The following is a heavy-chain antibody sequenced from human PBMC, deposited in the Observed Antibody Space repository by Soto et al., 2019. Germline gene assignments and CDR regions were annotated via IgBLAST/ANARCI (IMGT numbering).Heavy chain of an antibody. CDR2: IIPIFGTA. J-gene: IGHJ4*02. CDR3: ARDRDSGSLYRRKGYFDY. CDR1: GGTFSSYA. Sequence: GASVKVSCKASGGTFSSYAISWVRQAPGQGLEWMGGIIPIFGTANYAQKFQGRVTITADESTSTAYMELSSLRSEDTAVYYCARDRDSGSLYRRKGYFDYWGQGTLVTVSS. D-gene: IGHD1-26*01. V-gene: IGHV1-69*13.